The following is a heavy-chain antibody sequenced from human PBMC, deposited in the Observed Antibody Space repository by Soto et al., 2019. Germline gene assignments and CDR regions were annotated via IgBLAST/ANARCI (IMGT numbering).Heavy chain of an antibody. CDR1: GFTFSSYS. J-gene: IGHJ4*02. V-gene: IGHV3-21*01. D-gene: IGHD5-12*01. CDR3: TRVSPVEWLRFGVFDY. CDR2: ISSSSSYI. Sequence: GGSLRLSCAASGFTFSSYSMNWVRQAPGKGLEWVSSISSSSSYIYYADSVKGRFTISRDNAKNSLYLQMNSLRAEDTAVYYCTRVSPVEWLRFGVFDYWGQGTLVTVSS.